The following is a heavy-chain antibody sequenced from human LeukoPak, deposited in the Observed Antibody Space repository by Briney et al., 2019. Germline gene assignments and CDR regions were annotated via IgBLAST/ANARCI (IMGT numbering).Heavy chain of an antibody. CDR3: ARGYCSSTSCYDEEFLYYYYGMDV. V-gene: IGHV4-34*01. D-gene: IGHD2-2*01. CDR1: GGSFSGYY. CDR2: INHSGST. J-gene: IGHJ6*02. Sequence: PSETLSLTCAVYGGSFSGYYWSWIRQPPGKGLEWIGEINHSGSTNYNPSLKSRVTISVDTSKNQFSLKLSSVTAADTAVYYCARGYCSSTSCYDEEFLYYYYGMDVWGQGTTVTVSS.